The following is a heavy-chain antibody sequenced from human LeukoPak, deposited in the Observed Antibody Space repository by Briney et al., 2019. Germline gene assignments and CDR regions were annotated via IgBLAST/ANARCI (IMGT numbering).Heavy chain of an antibody. CDR3: ARHANSSGYSMRIDY. CDR1: GGSISSYY. J-gene: IGHJ4*02. CDR2: IYTSGST. Sequence: SETLSLTCTVSGGSISSYYWSWIRQPPGKGLEWIGYIYTSGSTNYNPSLKSRVTISVDTSKNQFSLKLSSVTAADTAVYYCARHANSSGYSMRIDYWGRGTLVTVSS. V-gene: IGHV4-4*09. D-gene: IGHD3-22*01.